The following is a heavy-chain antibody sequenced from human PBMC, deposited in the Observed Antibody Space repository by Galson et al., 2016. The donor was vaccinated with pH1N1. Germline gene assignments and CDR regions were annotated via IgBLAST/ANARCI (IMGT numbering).Heavy chain of an antibody. D-gene: IGHD3-10*01. Sequence: PALVKPTQTLTLTCTFSGFSLSTSGMSVSWIRQPPGKALEWLALIDWDDDKDYSTSLKTRLTISKDTSKNQVVLTMTNMDPVDTATYFCARWFGVSLYGRHTGAFDFWGQGTMVTVSS. V-gene: IGHV2-70*13. J-gene: IGHJ3*01. CDR3: ARWFGVSLYGRHTGAFDF. CDR1: GFSLSTSGMS. CDR2: IDWDDDK.